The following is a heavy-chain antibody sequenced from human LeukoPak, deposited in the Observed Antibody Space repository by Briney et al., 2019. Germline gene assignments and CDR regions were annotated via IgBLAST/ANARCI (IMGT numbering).Heavy chain of an antibody. J-gene: IGHJ4*02. V-gene: IGHV4-39*01. CDR1: GGSISSSSSY. D-gene: IGHD3-3*01. Sequence: SETLSLTCTVSGGSISSSSSYWGWIRQPPGKGLERIGSIYYSGSTYYNPSLKSRVTISVDTSKNQFSLKLSSVTAADTAVYYCARHPDYDFWSGYYHKGGFDYWGQGTLVTVSS. CDR2: IYYSGST. CDR3: ARHPDYDFWSGYYHKGGFDY.